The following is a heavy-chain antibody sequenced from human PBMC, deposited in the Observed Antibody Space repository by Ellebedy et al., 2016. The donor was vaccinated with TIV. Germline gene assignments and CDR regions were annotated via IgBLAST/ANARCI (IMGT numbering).Heavy chain of an antibody. V-gene: IGHV3-23*01. CDR3: AKDRVIEGFDY. Sequence: GESLKISCAASGFTFSSYAMSWVRQAPGKGLEWVSAISGSGGSTYYADSVKGRFTISRDNSKNTLYLQMNSLRAEDTAVYYCAKDRVIEGFDYWGQGTLVTVSS. J-gene: IGHJ4*02. CDR2: ISGSGGST. D-gene: IGHD3-16*02. CDR1: GFTFSSYA.